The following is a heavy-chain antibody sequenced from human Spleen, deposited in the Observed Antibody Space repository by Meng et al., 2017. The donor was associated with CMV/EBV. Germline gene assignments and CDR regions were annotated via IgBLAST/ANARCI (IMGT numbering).Heavy chain of an antibody. J-gene: IGHJ4*02. D-gene: IGHD3-22*01. Sequence: ESLKISCAASGFTFSNYGMSWVRQAPGKGLEWIGEINNSGSTNYIPSLRSRVTISLDTSNKQVSLRLTSVTAADTAVYYCAREFLHSGGYYAFDYWGQGALVTVSS. CDR2: INNSGST. V-gene: IGHV4-34*01. CDR3: AREFLHSGGYYAFDY. CDR1: GFTFSNYG.